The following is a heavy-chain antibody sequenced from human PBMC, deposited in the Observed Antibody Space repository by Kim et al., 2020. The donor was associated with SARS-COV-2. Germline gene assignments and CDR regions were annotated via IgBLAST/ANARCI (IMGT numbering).Heavy chain of an antibody. CDR3: ASVLVGASISAFDY. J-gene: IGHJ4*02. Sequence: SETLSLTCTVSGGSISSSSYYWGWIRQPPGKGLEWIGSIYYSGSTYYNPSLKSRVTISVDTSKNQFSLKLSSVTAADTAVYYCASVLVGASISAFDYWGQGTLVTVSS. CDR1: GGSISSSSYY. CDR2: IYYSGST. V-gene: IGHV4-39*01. D-gene: IGHD1-26*01.